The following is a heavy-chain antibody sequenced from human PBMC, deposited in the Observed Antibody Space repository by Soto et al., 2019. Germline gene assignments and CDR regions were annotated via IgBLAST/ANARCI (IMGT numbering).Heavy chain of an antibody. CDR1: GGSFSGYY. D-gene: IGHD6-13*01. CDR2: INHSGST. Sequence: SETLSLTCAVYGGSFSGYYWSWIRQPPGKGLEWIGEINHSGSTNYNPSLKSRVTISVDTSKNQFSLKLSSVTAADTAVYYCATAAARNWFDPWGRGTLVTVSS. J-gene: IGHJ5*02. V-gene: IGHV4-34*01. CDR3: ATAAARNWFDP.